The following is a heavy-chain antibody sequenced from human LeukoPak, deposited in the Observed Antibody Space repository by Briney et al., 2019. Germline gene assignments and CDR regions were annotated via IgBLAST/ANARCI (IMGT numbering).Heavy chain of an antibody. J-gene: IGHJ6*03. CDR1: GGSISSSSYY. Sequence: SETLSLTCTVPGGSISSSSYYWGWIRQPPGKGLEWIGSIYHSGSTYYNPSLKSRVTISVDTSKNQFSLKLGSLTAADTAVYYCARDRKYYYHMDVWGKGTTVTVSS. CDR3: ARDRKYYYHMDV. D-gene: IGHD1-14*01. V-gene: IGHV4-39*07. CDR2: IYHSGST.